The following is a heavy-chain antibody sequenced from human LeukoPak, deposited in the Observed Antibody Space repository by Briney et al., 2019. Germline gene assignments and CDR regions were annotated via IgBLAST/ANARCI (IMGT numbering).Heavy chain of an antibody. V-gene: IGHV3-21*01. J-gene: IGHJ6*04. D-gene: IGHD2-2*01. CDR3: TGAAMPAYYYGMVV. CDR2: ISSSSSYI. CDR1: GFTFSSYS. Sequence: GGSLRLSCAASGFTFSSYSMIWVRQAPGKGLEWVSSISSSSSYIYYADSVKGRVTISRDNAKNSLYLQMNSLRAEDTAVYYCTGAAMPAYYYGMVVWGKGTTVTVSS.